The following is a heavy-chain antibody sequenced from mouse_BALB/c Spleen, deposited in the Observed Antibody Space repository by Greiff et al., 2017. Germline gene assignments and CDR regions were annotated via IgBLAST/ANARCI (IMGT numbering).Heavy chain of an antibody. CDR2: INPGSGGT. CDR1: GYAFTNYL. Sequence: VKLQQSGAELVRPGTSVKVSCKASGYAFTNYLIEWVKQRPGQGLEWIGVINPGSGGTNYNEKFKGKATLTADKSSSTAYMQLSSLTSDDSAVYFCARSRYGKGDFDGWGAGTTVTVSS. V-gene: IGHV1-54*03. CDR3: ARSRYGKGDFDG. D-gene: IGHD2-10*02. J-gene: IGHJ1*01.